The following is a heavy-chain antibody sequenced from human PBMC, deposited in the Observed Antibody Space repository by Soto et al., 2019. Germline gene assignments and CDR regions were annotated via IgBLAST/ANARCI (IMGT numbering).Heavy chain of an antibody. Sequence: EVQLLESGGGLVQPGGSLTLSCTASGFTFNMYGMSWVPQAPGKALGWVSAITGSVVSTYYADSVKGGFTISRENSKTSLYLPMNNLRAGDTAVSYCARLHDRWVFHHWGQGTLVPVSS. V-gene: IGHV3-23*01. CDR2: ITGSVVST. J-gene: IGHJ4*02. CDR1: GFTFNMYG. CDR3: ARLHDRWVFHH.